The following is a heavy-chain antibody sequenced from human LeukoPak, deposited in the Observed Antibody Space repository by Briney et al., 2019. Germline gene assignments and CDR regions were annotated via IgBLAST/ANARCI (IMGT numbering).Heavy chain of an antibody. CDR3: AKDRVSPGFNWFDP. CDR1: GFTFSSYA. CDR2: ISGSGGST. Sequence: PGGSLRLSCAASGFTFSSYAMSWVRQAPGKGLEWVSAISGSGGSTYYADSVKGRFTISRDNSKSTVYLQMNSLRTEDTAVYYCAKDRVSPGFNWFDPWGQGTLFTVSS. D-gene: IGHD2/OR15-2a*01. J-gene: IGHJ5*02. V-gene: IGHV3-23*01.